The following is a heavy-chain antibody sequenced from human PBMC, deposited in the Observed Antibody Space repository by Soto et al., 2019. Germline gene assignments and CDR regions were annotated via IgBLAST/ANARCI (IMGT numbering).Heavy chain of an antibody. V-gene: IGHV4-39*01. CDR1: GGSISTTNYY. CDR2: IYYSGIT. CDR3: ARQDYGDYLPDY. D-gene: IGHD4-17*01. Sequence: ETLSLTCTVSGGSISTTNYYWGWIRQPPGKGLEWIGSIYYSGITYYNPSLKSRVTISVDTSKNLFSLKLSSVTAADTAVYSCARQDYGDYLPDYWGQGTLVTVSS. J-gene: IGHJ4*02.